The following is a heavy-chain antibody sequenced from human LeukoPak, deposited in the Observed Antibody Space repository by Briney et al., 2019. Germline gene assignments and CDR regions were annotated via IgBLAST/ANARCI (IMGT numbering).Heavy chain of an antibody. V-gene: IGHV4-34*01. CDR2: INHSGST. CDR1: GGSFSGYY. J-gene: IGHJ6*02. Sequence: KPSETLSLTCAVYGGSFSGYYWSWIRQPPGKGLEWIGEINHSGSTNYNPSLKSRVIISVDTSKNQFSLKLSSVTAADTAVYYCGAQPYDSSGYAYLGYYGMDVWGQGTTVTVSS. D-gene: IGHD3-22*01. CDR3: GAQPYDSSGYAYLGYYGMDV.